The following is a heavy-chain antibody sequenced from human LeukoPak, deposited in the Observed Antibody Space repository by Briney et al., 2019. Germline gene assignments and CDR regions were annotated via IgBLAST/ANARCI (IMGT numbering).Heavy chain of an antibody. D-gene: IGHD6-19*01. CDR1: GYTFTGYY. CDR2: INPNSGGT. V-gene: IGHV1-2*06. Sequence: GASVKVSCKASGYTFTGYYMHWVRQAPGQGLEWMGRINPNSGGTNYAQNFQGRVTMTRDTSISTAYMELSGLRSDDTAVYYCARGSWLANGGFFDYWGQGTLVTVSS. J-gene: IGHJ4*02. CDR3: ARGSWLANGGFFDY.